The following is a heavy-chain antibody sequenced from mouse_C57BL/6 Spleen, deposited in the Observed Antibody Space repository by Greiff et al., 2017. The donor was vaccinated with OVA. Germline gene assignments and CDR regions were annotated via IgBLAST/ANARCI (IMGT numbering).Heavy chain of an antibody. D-gene: IGHD2-1*01. CDR2: INPNNGGT. V-gene: IGHV1-22*01. J-gene: IGHJ4*01. CDR3: ARIYYGNYDYAMDD. Sequence: VQLQQSGPELVKPGASVKMSCKASGYTFTDYNMHWVQQSHGKSLEWIGYINPNNGGTSYNQKFKGKATLTVNKSSSTAYMELRSLTSEYSAVYNCARIYYGNYDYAMDDWGQGTSVTVSS. CDR1: GYTFTDYN.